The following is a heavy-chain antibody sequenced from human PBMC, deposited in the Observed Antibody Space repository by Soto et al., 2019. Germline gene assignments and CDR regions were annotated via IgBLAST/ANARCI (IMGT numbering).Heavy chain of an antibody. CDR2: ISGSGGSI. V-gene: IGHV3-23*01. CDR3: AKDKRTMTTVTATPRWFDP. Sequence: LRLSCAASGFTFSSYAMSWVRQAPGKGLEWVSAISGSGGSIYYADSVKGRFTTSRDNSKNTLYLEMNRLRAEDTAVYYCAKDKRTMTTVTATPRWFDPWGQGTLVTVSS. J-gene: IGHJ5*02. D-gene: IGHD4-17*01. CDR1: GFTFSSYA.